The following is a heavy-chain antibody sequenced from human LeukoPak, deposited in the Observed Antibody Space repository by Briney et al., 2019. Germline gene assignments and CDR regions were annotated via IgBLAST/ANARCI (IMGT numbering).Heavy chain of an antibody. CDR3: ARAAPYCSSTSCYFPYFDY. CDR2: FDPEDGET. D-gene: IGHD2-2*01. V-gene: IGHV1-24*01. CDR1: GYTLTELS. Sequence: GASVKVSCKVSGYTLTELSMHWVRQAPGKGLEWMGGFDPEDGETIYAQKFQGRVTMTEDTSTDTAYMELSSLRSEDTAVYYCARAAPYCSSTSCYFPYFDYWGQGTLVTVSS. J-gene: IGHJ4*02.